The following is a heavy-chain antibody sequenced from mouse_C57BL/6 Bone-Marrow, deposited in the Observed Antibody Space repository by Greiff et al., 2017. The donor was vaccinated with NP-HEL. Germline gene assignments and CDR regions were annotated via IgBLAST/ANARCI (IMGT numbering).Heavy chain of an antibody. CDR2: IRNKANNHAT. D-gene: IGHD1-1*01. Sequence: EVKVEESGGGLVQPGGSMKLSCAASGLTFSDAWMDWVRQSPEKGLEWVAEIRNKANNHATYYAESVKGRFTISRDDSKSSVYLQMNSLRAEDTGIYYCTRPDYGSSDYYAMDYWGQGTSVTVSS. CDR3: TRPDYGSSDYYAMDY. V-gene: IGHV6-6*01. CDR1: GLTFSDAW. J-gene: IGHJ4*01.